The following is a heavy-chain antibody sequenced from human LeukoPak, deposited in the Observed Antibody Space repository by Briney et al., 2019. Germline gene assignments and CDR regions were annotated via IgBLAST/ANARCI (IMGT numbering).Heavy chain of an antibody. CDR2: IRSKPNNYAT. J-gene: IGHJ3*02. D-gene: IGHD3-10*01. CDR1: GFSFSDSA. CDR3: TRHIYGSGSYHAYDI. V-gene: IGHV3-73*01. Sequence: AGGSLKLSCATSGFSFSDSAIHWVRQASGKGLEWLGRIRSKPNNYATEYAASLKGRFTISRDESRNTAYLQMNTLKTEETALYYCTRHIYGSGSYHAYDIWGQGTLVTVSS.